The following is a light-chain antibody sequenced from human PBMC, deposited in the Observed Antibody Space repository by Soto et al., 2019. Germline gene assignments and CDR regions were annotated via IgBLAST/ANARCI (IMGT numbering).Light chain of an antibody. CDR2: AAS. CDR3: QQSYSTPPRFT. Sequence: DIQMTQSPSSLSASVGDRVTITCRASQSISSYLNWYQQKPGKAPKLLIYAASSLQSGVPSRFSGSGSGTDFILTISSLQPEDFATYYCQQSYSTPPRFTFGPGTKVDIK. J-gene: IGKJ3*01. CDR1: QSISSY. V-gene: IGKV1-39*01.